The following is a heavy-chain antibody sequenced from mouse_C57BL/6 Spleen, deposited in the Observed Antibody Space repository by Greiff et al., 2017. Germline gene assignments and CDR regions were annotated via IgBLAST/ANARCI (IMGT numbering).Heavy chain of an antibody. CDR1: GYTFTGYW. Sequence: QVHVKQPGAELVMPGASVKLSCKASGYTFTGYWMHWVKQRPGQGLEWIGKIDPSDSYTNYNQKFKGKSTLTVDKSSSTAYMQLSRLTSEDSAVYCCARKVYDGCFDVWGKGTTVTVSS. V-gene: IGHV1-69*01. J-gene: IGHJ1*03. CDR2: IDPSDSYT. CDR3: ARKVYDGCFDV. D-gene: IGHD2-3*01.